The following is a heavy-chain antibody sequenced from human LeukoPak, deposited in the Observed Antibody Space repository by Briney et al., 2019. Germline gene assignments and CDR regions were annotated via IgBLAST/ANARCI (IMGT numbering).Heavy chain of an antibody. CDR2: IWYGGSNK. CDR3: AKEDYSSSFDY. Sequence: GGSLRLSCAASGFTFSSYGMHWVRQDPGKGLEWVAVIWYGGSNKYYADSVKGRFTISRDNSKNTLYLQMNSLRAEDTAVYYCAKEDYSSSFDYWGQGTLVTVSS. J-gene: IGHJ4*02. D-gene: IGHD4-11*01. V-gene: IGHV3-30*02. CDR1: GFTFSSYG.